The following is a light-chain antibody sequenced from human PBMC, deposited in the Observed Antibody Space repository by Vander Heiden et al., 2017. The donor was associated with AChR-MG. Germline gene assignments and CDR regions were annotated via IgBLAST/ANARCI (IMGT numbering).Light chain of an antibody. CDR2: DDS. CDR1: SIGNNS. Sequence: SSELTQDPAVSVALGQTVRITCPGDSIGNNSASWYQQRPGQAPVLVICDDSNRPSGIPERFSGSSAGNTALLTISGAEAGDEADYSCEAGDGSNNDRRVVFGGGTKLTVL. CDR3: EAGDGSNNDRRVV. V-gene: IGLV3-19*01. J-gene: IGLJ2*01.